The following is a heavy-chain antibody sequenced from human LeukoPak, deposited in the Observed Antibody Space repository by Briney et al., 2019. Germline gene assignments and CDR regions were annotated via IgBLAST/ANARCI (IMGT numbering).Heavy chain of an antibody. Sequence: PGGSLRLSCAASGFTLRSYGMHWVRQAPGKGLEWVAVISYDGNDKYYADSLKGRFTISRDNSKNTLYLQMNSLRAEDTAVYYCARDAGTWGYGYNFVYWGQGTLVSVSS. CDR1: GFTLRSYG. J-gene: IGHJ4*02. V-gene: IGHV3-30*03. CDR3: ARDAGTWGYGYNFVY. CDR2: ISYDGNDK. D-gene: IGHD6-13*01.